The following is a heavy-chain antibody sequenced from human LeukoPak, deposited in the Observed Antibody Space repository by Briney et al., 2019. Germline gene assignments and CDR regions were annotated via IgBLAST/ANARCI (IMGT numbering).Heavy chain of an antibody. V-gene: IGHV3-30*01. D-gene: IGHD6-25*01. CDR3: AREFIAARPFDY. CDR1: GFTFSSYA. CDR2: ISYDGSNK. J-gene: IGHJ4*02. Sequence: PGRSLRLSCAASGFTFSSYAMHWVRQAPGKGLEWVAVISYDGSNKYYADSVKGRFTISRDNSKNMLYLQMNSLRAEDTAVYYCAREFIAARPFDYWGQGTLVTVSS.